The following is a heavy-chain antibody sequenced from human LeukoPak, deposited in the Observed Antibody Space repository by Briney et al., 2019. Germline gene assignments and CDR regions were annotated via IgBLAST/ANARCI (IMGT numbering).Heavy chain of an antibody. CDR3: ARGQSVGWEIGVCDF. D-gene: IGHD1-26*01. J-gene: IGHJ4*02. V-gene: IGHV3-74*01. CDR1: EFTFSRYW. CDR2: INTDGRIT. Sequence: GGSLRLSCAASEFTFSRYWMHWVHQAPGKGLVWVSRINTDGRITTYADSVKGRFIISRDDSRNTLYLQMTSLRAEDTAVYYCARGQSVGWEIGVCDFWGQGSLVTVAS.